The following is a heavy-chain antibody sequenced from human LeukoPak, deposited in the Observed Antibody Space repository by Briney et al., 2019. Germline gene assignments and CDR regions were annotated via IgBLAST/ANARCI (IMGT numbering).Heavy chain of an antibody. J-gene: IGHJ5*02. Sequence: PSETLSLTCTVSGGSISSSSYYWSWIRQPPGKGLEWIGYIYYSGSTNYNPSLKSRVTISVDTSKNQFSLKLSSVTAADTAVYYCARVTIFGVPNWFDPWGQGTLVTVSS. D-gene: IGHD3-3*01. CDR1: GGSISSSSYY. V-gene: IGHV4-61*05. CDR2: IYYSGST. CDR3: ARVTIFGVPNWFDP.